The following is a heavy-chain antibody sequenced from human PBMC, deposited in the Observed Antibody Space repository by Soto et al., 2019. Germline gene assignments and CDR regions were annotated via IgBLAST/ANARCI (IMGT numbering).Heavy chain of an antibody. Sequence: QLQLQESGSGLVKPSQTLSLTCAVSGGSISSGGYSWSWIRQPPGKGLEWIGYIYHSGSTYYNPSRKTRITIAVDRAQNQFSLKLSSVTAADTAVYYCAAGGGLPRYYWGQGTLVTVSS. V-gene: IGHV4-30-2*01. CDR2: IYHSGST. J-gene: IGHJ4*02. CDR3: AAGGGLPRYY. D-gene: IGHD5-12*01. CDR1: GGSISSGGYS.